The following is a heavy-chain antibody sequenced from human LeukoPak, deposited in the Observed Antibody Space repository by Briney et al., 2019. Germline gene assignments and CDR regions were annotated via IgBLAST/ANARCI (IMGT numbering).Heavy chain of an antibody. V-gene: IGHV1-46*01. CDR1: GYTFTSYY. Sequence: ASVKVSCKASGYTFTSYYMHWVRQAPGQGLEWMGIINPSGGSTSYAQKFQGRVTMTRDMSMSTVYMELSSLRSEDTAVYYCARDPYSSGWYHDAFDIWGQGTMVTVSS. CDR2: INPSGGST. CDR3: ARDPYSSGWYHDAFDI. J-gene: IGHJ3*02. D-gene: IGHD6-19*01.